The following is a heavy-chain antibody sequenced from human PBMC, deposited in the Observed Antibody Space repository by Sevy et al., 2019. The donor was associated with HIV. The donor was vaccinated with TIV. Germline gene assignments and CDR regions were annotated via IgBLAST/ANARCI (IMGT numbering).Heavy chain of an antibody. D-gene: IGHD2-2*01. J-gene: IGHJ6*02. V-gene: IGHV3-23*01. CDR3: AKGDTSTRYYYYGMDV. CDR1: GFTFSNFG. CDR2: ISGSGGTT. Sequence: GGSLRLSCAASGFTFSNFGMSWVRQAPGKGLEWVSTISGSGGTTYYADSVKCRFTISRDNSKKTLYLQMNSLRAEDTALYYCAKGDTSTRYYYYGMDVWGQGTAVTVSS.